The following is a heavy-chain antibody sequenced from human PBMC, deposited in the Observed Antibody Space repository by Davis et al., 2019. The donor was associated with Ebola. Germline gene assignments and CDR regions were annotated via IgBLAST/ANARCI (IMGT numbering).Heavy chain of an antibody. D-gene: IGHD3-22*01. CDR1: GFTFSRYW. CDR2: INDDGSTT. Sequence: GESLKISCAASGFTFSRYWMHWVRQAPGKGLVWVSRINDDGSTTSHADYVKGRFTISRDNAKNTLYLQMNSLGVEDTAMYYCARGYYDTTGRTRFDYWGQGTLVAVSS. CDR3: ARGYYDTTGRTRFDY. V-gene: IGHV3-74*01. J-gene: IGHJ4*02.